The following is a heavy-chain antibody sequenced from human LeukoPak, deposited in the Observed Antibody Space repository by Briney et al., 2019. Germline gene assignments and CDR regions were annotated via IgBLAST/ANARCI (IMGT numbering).Heavy chain of an antibody. CDR3: ARGHSYGHYFDY. CDR1: GGTFSSYA. CDR2: IIPIFGTA. Sequence: GASVKVSCKASGGTFSSYAISWVRQAPGQGLEWMGGIIPIFGTANYAQKFQGRVTITADESTSTAYMELSSLRSEDTAVYYCARGHSYGHYFDYWGQGTLVTVSS. V-gene: IGHV1-69*13. J-gene: IGHJ4*02. D-gene: IGHD5-18*01.